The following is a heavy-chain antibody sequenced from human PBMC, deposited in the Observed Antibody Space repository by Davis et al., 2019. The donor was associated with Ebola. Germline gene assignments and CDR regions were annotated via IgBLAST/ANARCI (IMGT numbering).Heavy chain of an antibody. J-gene: IGHJ6*02. CDR2: ISGSGGST. D-gene: IGHD2-15*01. CDR1: GFTFSSYA. CDR3: AREWDYCSGGSCYYYYYGMDV. V-gene: IGHV3-23*01. Sequence: GESLKISCAASGFTFSSYAMSWVRQAPGKGLEWVSAISGSGGSTYYADSVKGRFTISRDNAKNSLYLQMNSLRDEDTAVYYCAREWDYCSGGSCYYYYYGMDVWGQGTTVTVSS.